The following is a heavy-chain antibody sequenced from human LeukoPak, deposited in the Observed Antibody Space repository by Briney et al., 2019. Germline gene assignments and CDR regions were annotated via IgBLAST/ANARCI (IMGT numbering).Heavy chain of an antibody. CDR2: IYSGGST. Sequence: GGSLRLSCAASGFTVSSNYMSWVRQAPRKGLEWVSVIYSGGSTYYADSVKGRFTISRDNSKNTLYLQMNSLRAEDTAVYYCAKDRGVAVADAFDIWGQGTMVTVSS. CDR3: AKDRGVAVADAFDI. J-gene: IGHJ3*02. CDR1: GFTVSSNY. V-gene: IGHV3-53*01. D-gene: IGHD6-19*01.